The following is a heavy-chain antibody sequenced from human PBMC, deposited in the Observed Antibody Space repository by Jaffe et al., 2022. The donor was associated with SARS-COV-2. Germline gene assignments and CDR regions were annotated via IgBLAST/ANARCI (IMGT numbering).Heavy chain of an antibody. Sequence: EVQLLESGGGLVQPGGSLRLSCAASGFTFRGYDMNWVRQAPGKGLDWVSVVSGTGGVTYYADSVKGRFTISRDNSKDILYLQMDSLRAEDTAVYYCVKALGASYGMDVWGQGTTVTVSS. CDR2: VSGTGGVT. D-gene: IGHD3-16*01. CDR3: VKALGASYGMDV. V-gene: IGHV3-23*01. J-gene: IGHJ6*02. CDR1: GFTFRGYD.